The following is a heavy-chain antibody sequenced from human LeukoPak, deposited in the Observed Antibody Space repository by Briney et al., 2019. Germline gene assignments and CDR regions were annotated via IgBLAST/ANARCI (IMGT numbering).Heavy chain of an antibody. CDR2: IWFDGSNK. Sequence: GGSLRLSCAASGSTFSSYGFHWVRQAPGKGLEWVAVIWFDGSNKYYADSVKGRFTISRDNSKNTLYLQMNSLRVEDTAVYHCARNDYGDYGPQIWGQGTMVTVSS. V-gene: IGHV3-33*01. CDR1: GSTFSSYG. D-gene: IGHD4-17*01. CDR3: ARNDYGDYGPQI. J-gene: IGHJ3*02.